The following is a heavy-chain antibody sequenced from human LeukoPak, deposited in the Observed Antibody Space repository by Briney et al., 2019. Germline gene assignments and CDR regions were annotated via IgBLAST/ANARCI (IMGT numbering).Heavy chain of an antibody. V-gene: IGHV3-48*04. D-gene: IGHD3-16*01. CDR1: GFIFSSYS. CDR2: ISNSGMTI. J-gene: IGHJ6*03. CDR3: TRGGESHLFYYYMDV. Sequence: HAGGSLRLSCAASGFIFSSYSMNWVRQAPGKGLEWVSYISNSGMTIYYADSVKGRFTISRDNAKNSLQLQVSSLRAEDTAVYYCTRGGESHLFYYYMDVWGKGTKVTVS.